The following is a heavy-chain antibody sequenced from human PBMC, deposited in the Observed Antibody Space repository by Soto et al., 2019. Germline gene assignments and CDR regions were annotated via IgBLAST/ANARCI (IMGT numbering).Heavy chain of an antibody. CDR1: GGTFSSYA. Sequence: QGQLVQSGAEVKKPGSSVKVSCKASGGTFSSYAISWVRQAPGQGLEWMGGIIPIFGIANYAQKFQGRVTITADESTSTAYMELSSLRSADTAEYYCSYSNVVRRVIIPTGCYFDFWGQGTLFSVSS. J-gene: IGHJ4*02. D-gene: IGHD3-10*01. CDR3: SYSNVVRRVIIPTGCYFDF. CDR2: IIPIFGIA. V-gene: IGHV1-69*01.